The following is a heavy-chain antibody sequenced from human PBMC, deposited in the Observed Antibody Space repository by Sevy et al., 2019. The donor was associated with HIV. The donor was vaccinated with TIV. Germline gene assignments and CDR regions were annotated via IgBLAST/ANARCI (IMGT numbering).Heavy chain of an antibody. J-gene: IGHJ6*02. V-gene: IGHV4-59*01. CDR3: ARGRPDYYYGMDV. CDR2: IYYTRST. Sequence: SETLSLTCNVSGDSISGYYWSWIRQPPGKGLEWMGYIYYTRSTNYNPTLKSRVTISKDTSKNQVSLKLSSVIVADTAVYYGARGRPDYYYGMDVWGQGTTVTVSS. CDR1: GDSISGYY.